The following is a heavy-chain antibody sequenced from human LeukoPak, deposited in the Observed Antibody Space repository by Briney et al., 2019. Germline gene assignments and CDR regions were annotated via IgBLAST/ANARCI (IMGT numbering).Heavy chain of an antibody. D-gene: IGHD3-10*01. V-gene: IGHV4-4*07. J-gene: IGHJ4*02. CDR1: GGSISGYY. CDR3: ARDATYSYGSERVNYFDS. Sequence: PSETLSLTCTVSGGSISGYYWSWLRQPAGKGLEWIGRFYSSGSTNHNPSLTSRVTMSVDTSKNQFSLKLTSVTAADTAVYYCARDATYSYGSERVNYFDSWGQGTLVTVSS. CDR2: FYSSGST.